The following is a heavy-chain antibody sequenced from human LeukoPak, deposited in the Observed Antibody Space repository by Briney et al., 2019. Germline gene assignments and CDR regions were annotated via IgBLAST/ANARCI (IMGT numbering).Heavy chain of an antibody. CDR2: INHSGST. D-gene: IGHD1-26*01. CDR3: ARVVGATSYFDY. CDR1: GESFSGYY. Sequence: PSETLSLTCAVYGESFSGYYWSWTRQPPGKGLEWIGEINHSGSTNYNPSLKSRITISVDTSKNQYSLKLTSVTAADTAVYYCARVVGATSYFDYWGQGTRVTVSS. J-gene: IGHJ4*02. V-gene: IGHV4-34*01.